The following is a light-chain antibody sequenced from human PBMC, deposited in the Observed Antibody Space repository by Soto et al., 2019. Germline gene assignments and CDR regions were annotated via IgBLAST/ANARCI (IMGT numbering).Light chain of an antibody. CDR3: SSYADSNSYV. Sequence: QSVLTQPPSASGSPGQSVTISCTGTSSDVGGYNYVYWYQQHPGKAPKLMIYEVTKRPSGVPDRFSGSKSGNTASLTVSELQAEDEADYYCSSYADSNSYVIGTRTKVTVL. CDR1: SSDVGGYNY. J-gene: IGLJ1*01. V-gene: IGLV2-8*01. CDR2: EVT.